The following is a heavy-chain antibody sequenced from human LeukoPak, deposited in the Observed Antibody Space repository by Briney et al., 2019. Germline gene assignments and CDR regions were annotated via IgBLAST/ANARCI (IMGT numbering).Heavy chain of an antibody. CDR1: GYTFTSYD. Sequence: ASVKVSCKASGYTFTSYDINWVRQATGQGLEWMGWMNPNSGNTGYAQKLQGRVTMTTDTSTSTAYMELRSLRSDDTAVYYCARDRRIANWFDPWGQGTLVTVSS. V-gene: IGHV1-8*01. CDR3: ARDRRIANWFDP. J-gene: IGHJ5*02. D-gene: IGHD6-13*01. CDR2: MNPNSGNT.